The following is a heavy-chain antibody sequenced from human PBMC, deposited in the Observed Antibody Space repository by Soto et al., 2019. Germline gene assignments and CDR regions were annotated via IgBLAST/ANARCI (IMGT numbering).Heavy chain of an antibody. V-gene: IGHV4-39*01. CDR2: IFYNGYT. CDR3: GRTKGNYDFWAFDY. J-gene: IGHJ4*02. Sequence: QLQLQESGPGLVKPSATLSLTCIVSADSISTSSYYWGWIRQPPGKGLEWIGSIFYNGYTYYKTSLKSRVTMSVDTSKNPFSLRLDSVTAADTAVYYCGRTKGNYDFWAFDYWGRGTLVTVSS. D-gene: IGHD3-3*01. CDR1: ADSISTSSYY.